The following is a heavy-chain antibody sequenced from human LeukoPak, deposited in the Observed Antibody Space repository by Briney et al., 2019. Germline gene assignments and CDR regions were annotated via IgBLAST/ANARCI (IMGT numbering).Heavy chain of an antibody. Sequence: SETLSLTCTVSGGSISSSSYYWGWIRQPPGKGLEWIGYIYYSGGTKYNPSLNSRVTISVDTSKNQFSLKLSSVTAADTAVYYCARVYSSGWNYFDYWGQGTLVTVSS. CDR3: ARVYSSGWNYFDY. CDR1: GGSISSSSYY. D-gene: IGHD6-19*01. J-gene: IGHJ4*02. V-gene: IGHV4-61*05. CDR2: IYYSGGT.